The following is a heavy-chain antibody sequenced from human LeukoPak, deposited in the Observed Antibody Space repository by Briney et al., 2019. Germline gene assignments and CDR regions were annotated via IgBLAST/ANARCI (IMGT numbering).Heavy chain of an antibody. CDR1: GFTFSSYA. J-gene: IGHJ6*02. CDR3: ARTYCSSTSCYEDDYYYYGVDV. Sequence: SGGSLRLSCAASGFTFSSYAMHWVRQAPGKGLEWVAVISYDGSNKYYADSVKGRFTISRDNSKNTLYLQMNSLRAEDTAVYYCARTYCSSTSCYEDDYYYYGVDVWGQGTTVTVSS. V-gene: IGHV3-30*04. CDR2: ISYDGSNK. D-gene: IGHD2-2*01.